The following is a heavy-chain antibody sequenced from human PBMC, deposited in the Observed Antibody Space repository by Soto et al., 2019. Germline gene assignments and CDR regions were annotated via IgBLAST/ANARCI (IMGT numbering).Heavy chain of an antibody. V-gene: IGHV1-18*01. Sequence: QVNLVQSGAEVKRPGASVRVSCKASGYTFTGYGITWVRQAPGQGLEWMGYITVYNGNTEYAPNLQGRVTMTTDTSTNTAYMELRSLRSDDTAVYYCARDVVPRDYWGQGTLVTVSA. CDR2: ITVYNGNT. CDR1: GYTFTGYG. CDR3: ARDVVPRDY. J-gene: IGHJ4*02.